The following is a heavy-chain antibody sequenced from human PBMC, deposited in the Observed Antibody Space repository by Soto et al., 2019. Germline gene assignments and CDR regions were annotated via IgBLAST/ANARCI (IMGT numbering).Heavy chain of an antibody. CDR2: IAPHSGRT. Sequence: ASVKVSCKTSGYAFTSYGVNWVRQAPGQGLEWMGWIAPHSGRTTYLPKFQGRVTITADASTNTAYMELGSLSSDDTGIYFCARAATGSYHSAYWGQGTVVTVYS. CDR1: GYAFTSYG. D-gene: IGHD3-10*01. J-gene: IGHJ4*02. V-gene: IGHV1-18*04. CDR3: ARAATGSYHSAY.